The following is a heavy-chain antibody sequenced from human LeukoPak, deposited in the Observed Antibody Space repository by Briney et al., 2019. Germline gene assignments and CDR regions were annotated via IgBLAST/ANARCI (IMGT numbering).Heavy chain of an antibody. D-gene: IGHD6-13*01. J-gene: IGHJ6*02. CDR3: ARGVFWQQEHYGMDV. CDR1: GFTVSSNY. Sequence: PGGSLRLSCAASGFTVSSNYLSWVRQAPGKGLEWVSLIYSGGSTFYADSVKGRFTISRDNSKNTLYLQMDSLRAEDTAVYYCARGVFWQQEHYGMDVWGQGTTVSVSS. V-gene: IGHV3-53*01. CDR2: IYSGGST.